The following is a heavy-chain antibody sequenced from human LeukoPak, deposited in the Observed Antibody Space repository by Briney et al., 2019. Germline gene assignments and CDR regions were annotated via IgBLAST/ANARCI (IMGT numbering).Heavy chain of an antibody. J-gene: IGHJ4*02. Sequence: GGSLRLSCAASGFTFSSYWMSWVRQAPGKGLEWVANIKQDGSEKYYVDSVKGRFTIPRDNAKNSLCLQMNSLRAEDTAVYYCARLFDASGMDYWGQGTLVTVSS. CDR3: ARLFDASGMDY. CDR1: GFTFSSYW. D-gene: IGHD6-13*01. V-gene: IGHV3-7*01. CDR2: IKQDGSEK.